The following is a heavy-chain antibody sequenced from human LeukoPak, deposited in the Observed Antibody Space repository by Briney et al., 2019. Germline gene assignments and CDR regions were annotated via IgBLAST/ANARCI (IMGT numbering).Heavy chain of an antibody. CDR3: ARGAGAFDY. Sequence: SQTLSLTCTVPGGSISIGSYYWSWIRQPAGKGLEWIGRIYTSGSTNYNPSLKSRVTISVDTSKNQFSLKLSSVTAADTAVYYCARGAGAFDYWGQGTLVTVSS. CDR1: GGSISIGSYY. CDR2: IYTSGST. D-gene: IGHD3-10*01. V-gene: IGHV4-61*02. J-gene: IGHJ4*02.